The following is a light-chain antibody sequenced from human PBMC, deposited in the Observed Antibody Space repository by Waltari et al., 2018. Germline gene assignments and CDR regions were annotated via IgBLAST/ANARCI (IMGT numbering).Light chain of an antibody. CDR2: DAS. CDR1: QSVSTF. CDR3: QQRSSWPRLT. Sequence: EIVLTQSPATLSLSPGESATLSCRASQSVSTFLVWYQQKPGQSPRLLIYDASTRASGIPARFSGSGSGRDFTLTISSLEPEDFAVYYCQQRSSWPRLTFGGGTKVEI. J-gene: IGKJ4*01. V-gene: IGKV3-11*02.